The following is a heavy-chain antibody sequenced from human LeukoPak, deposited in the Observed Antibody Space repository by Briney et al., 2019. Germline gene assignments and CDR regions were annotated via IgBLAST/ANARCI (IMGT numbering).Heavy chain of an antibody. CDR1: GYTFTNYD. CDR2: MNPNSGNT. D-gene: IGHD4-11*01. Sequence: ASVKVSCKASGYTFTNYDINWVRQATGQGLEWMGWMNPNSGNTGHAQKFQGRITMTRNTSISTAYMELRSLTSEDTAVYYCARRLPLGSRLSWRAFDIWGQGTMVTVSS. J-gene: IGHJ3*02. V-gene: IGHV1-8*01. CDR3: ARRLPLGSRLSWRAFDI.